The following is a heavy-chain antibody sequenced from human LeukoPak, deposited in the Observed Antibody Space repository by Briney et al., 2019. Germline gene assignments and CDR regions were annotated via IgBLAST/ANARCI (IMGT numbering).Heavy chain of an antibody. CDR3: ARQREVTGLYYFDY. J-gene: IGHJ4*02. D-gene: IGHD2-21*02. CDR1: GGSISSSSYY. CDR2: IYYSGST. Sequence: PSETLSLTCTVSGGSISSSSYYWGWIRQPPGKGLEWIGSIYYSGSTYYNPSLKSRVTISVDTSKNQFSLSLSSVTAADTAVYYCARQREVTGLYYFDYWGQGTLVTVSS. V-gene: IGHV4-39*01.